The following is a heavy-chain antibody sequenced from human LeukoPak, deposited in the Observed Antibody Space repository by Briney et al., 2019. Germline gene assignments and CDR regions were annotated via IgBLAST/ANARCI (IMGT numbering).Heavy chain of an antibody. CDR1: GFTFSSYA. V-gene: IGHV3-23*01. Sequence: GGSLRLSCAASGFTFSSYAMSWVRQAPGRGLEWVSAISGSEGLIYYADSVKGRFTISRDNSKNTLYLQMNSLRAEDTAVYYCVDSSGYSTPYAFEIWGQGTMVTVSS. CDR3: VDSSGYSTPYAFEI. J-gene: IGHJ3*02. D-gene: IGHD3-22*01. CDR2: ISGSEGLI.